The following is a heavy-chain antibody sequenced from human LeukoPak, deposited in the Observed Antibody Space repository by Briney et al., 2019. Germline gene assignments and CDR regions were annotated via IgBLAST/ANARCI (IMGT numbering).Heavy chain of an antibody. CDR3: AKDIHLRWELPHDAFDI. CDR2: ISWNSGSI. D-gene: IGHD1-26*01. V-gene: IGHV3-9*01. J-gene: IGHJ3*02. Sequence: GRSLRLSCAASGFTFDDYAMHWVRQAPGKGLEWVSGISWNSGSIGYADSVKGRFTISRDNAKNSLYLQMNGLRAEDTALYYCAKDIHLRWELPHDAFDIWGQGTMVTVSS. CDR1: GFTFDDYA.